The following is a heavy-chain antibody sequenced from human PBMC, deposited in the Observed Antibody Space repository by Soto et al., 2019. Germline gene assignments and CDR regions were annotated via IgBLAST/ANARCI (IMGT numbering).Heavy chain of an antibody. J-gene: IGHJ6*02. Sequence: GGSLRLSCAVSGSTFSNDWMHWVRQAPGKGLVWVSHINSDGSSTNYADFVKGRFTIARDNAKNTVYLQMNSLRAEDTAVYYCARDRSYSLDVWGQGTTVTRLL. CDR3: ARDRSYSLDV. CDR1: GSTFSNDW. V-gene: IGHV3-74*01. CDR2: INSDGSST.